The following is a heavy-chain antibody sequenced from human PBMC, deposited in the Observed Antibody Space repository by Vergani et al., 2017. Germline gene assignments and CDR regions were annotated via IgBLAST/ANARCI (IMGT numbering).Heavy chain of an antibody. J-gene: IGHJ4*02. D-gene: IGHD3-22*01. CDR2: FDPEDGET. V-gene: IGHV1-24*01. Sequence: QVQLVKSGAEVKKPGASVKVSCKVSGYTLPELSMHWVRQAPGKGLEWMGGFDPEDGETTYAQKFQGRVTMTEDTSTDTAYMELSSLRSEDTAVYYCARGEPVYYDSSGYYYYFDYWGQGTLVTVSS. CDR3: ARGEPVYYDSSGYYYYFDY. CDR1: GYTLPELS.